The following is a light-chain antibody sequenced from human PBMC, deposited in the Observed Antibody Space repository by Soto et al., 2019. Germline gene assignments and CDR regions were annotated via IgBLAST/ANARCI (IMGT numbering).Light chain of an antibody. CDR1: QSVTSN. V-gene: IGKV3-15*01. CDR3: QQYNNWPRT. J-gene: IGKJ4*01. CDR2: GVS. Sequence: EIVMTQSPATLSVSPGERATLSCRASQSVTSNLAWYQQKPGQAPRLLMYGVSTRATGIPARFGGSGSATEFTLTISSLQSEDFAVYYCQQYNNWPRTFGGGTKVEIK.